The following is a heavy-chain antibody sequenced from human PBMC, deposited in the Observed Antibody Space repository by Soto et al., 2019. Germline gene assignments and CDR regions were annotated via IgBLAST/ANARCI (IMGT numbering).Heavy chain of an antibody. CDR1: GFNFDDYF. D-gene: IGHD1-7*01. CDR3: AKGTHWNYVGGAQDY. V-gene: IGHV3-43*01. CDR2: ISWDGETT. Sequence: EVQLVESGGVVVQPGGSLRLSCAVSGFNFDDYFMNWVRQAPGKGLEWVSLISWDGETTHYADSVKGRLTISRDNSKSSLYLHMNGLRTEDTALYYCAKGTHWNYVGGAQDYWGQGTLVTVSS. J-gene: IGHJ4*02.